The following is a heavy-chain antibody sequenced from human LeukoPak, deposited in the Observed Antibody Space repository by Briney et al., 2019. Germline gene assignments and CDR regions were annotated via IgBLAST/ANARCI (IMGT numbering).Heavy chain of an antibody. CDR3: ATRVWFGELLPQDDAFDI. CDR2: MNPNSGNT. J-gene: IGHJ3*02. CDR1: GYTFTSYD. D-gene: IGHD3-10*01. V-gene: IGHV1-8*01. Sequence: GASVKVSCKASGYTFTSYDINWVRQATGQGLEWMGWMNPNSGNTGYAQKFQGRVTMTRNTSISTAYMELSSLRSEDTAVYYCATRVWFGELLPQDDAFDIWGQGTMVTVSS.